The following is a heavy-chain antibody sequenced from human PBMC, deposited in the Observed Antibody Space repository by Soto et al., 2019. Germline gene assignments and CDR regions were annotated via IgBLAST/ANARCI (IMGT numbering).Heavy chain of an antibody. J-gene: IGHJ6*02. Sequence: SETLSLTCAVYGGSFSGYYLSWIRQPPGKGLEWIGEINHSGSTNYNPSLKSRVTISVDTSKNQFSLKLSSVTAADTAVYYCAREDERDYYYYGMDVWGQGTTVTV. V-gene: IGHV4-34*01. CDR2: INHSGST. CDR3: AREDERDYYYYGMDV. CDR1: GGSFSGYY.